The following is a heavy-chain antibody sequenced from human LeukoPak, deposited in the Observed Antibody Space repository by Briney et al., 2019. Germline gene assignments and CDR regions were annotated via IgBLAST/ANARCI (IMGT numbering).Heavy chain of an antibody. CDR1: GDTFSTYA. J-gene: IGHJ4*02. CDR3: ARGRGVHDSHTYDYFDY. V-gene: IGHV1-46*01. CDR2: INPAGGST. Sequence: ASVKVSCKASGDTFSTYAINWVRRAPGQGLEWMGIINPAGGSTTYAQKFQGSRLTLTRDTSTSTVYMELSSLRSEDTAVYYCARGRGVHDSHTYDYFDYWGQGSLVTVSS. D-gene: IGHD3-22*01.